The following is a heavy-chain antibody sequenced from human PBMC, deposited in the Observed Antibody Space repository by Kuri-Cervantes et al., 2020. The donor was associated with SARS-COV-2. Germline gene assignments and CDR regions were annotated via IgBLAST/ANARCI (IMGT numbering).Heavy chain of an antibody. V-gene: IGHV4-34*01. CDR3: AREGSSRRLGTSDY. CDR1: GGSFSGYY. J-gene: IGHJ4*02. D-gene: IGHD6-13*01. CDR2: IYYSGST. Sequence: GSLRLSCAVYGGSFSGYYWSWIRQPPGKGLEWIGSIYYSGSTYYNPSLKSRVTISVDTSKNQFSLKLSSVTAADTAVYYCAREGSSRRLGTSDYWGQGTLVTVSS.